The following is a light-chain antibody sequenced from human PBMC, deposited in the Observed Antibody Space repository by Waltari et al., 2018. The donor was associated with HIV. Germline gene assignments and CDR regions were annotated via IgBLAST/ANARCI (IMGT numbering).Light chain of an antibody. Sequence: DIQFTQSPSFLSASVGDRVTITGRASHGISSNLAWYQQKPGQAPTLLIYAASSLPTGVPSRFSGSGSGTEFTLTVRRLQPEDFATYFCQHLNSFPPFTFGPGTTVDVK. CDR3: QHLNSFPPFT. J-gene: IGKJ3*01. V-gene: IGKV1-9*01. CDR1: HGISSN. CDR2: AAS.